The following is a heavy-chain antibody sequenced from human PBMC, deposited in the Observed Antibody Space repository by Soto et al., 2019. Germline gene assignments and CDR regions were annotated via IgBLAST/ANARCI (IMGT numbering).Heavy chain of an antibody. CDR1: GFTFSSYA. CDR3: ASEDGDYVLSPLFDP. CDR2: ISYDGSNK. V-gene: IGHV3-30-3*01. D-gene: IGHD4-17*01. J-gene: IGHJ5*02. Sequence: QVQLVESGGGVVQPGRSLRLSCAASGFTFSSYAMHWVRQAPGKGLEWVAVISYDGSNKYYADSVKGRFTISRDNSKNTLYLQMNSLRAEDTAVYYCASEDGDYVLSPLFDPGGQGTLVTVSS.